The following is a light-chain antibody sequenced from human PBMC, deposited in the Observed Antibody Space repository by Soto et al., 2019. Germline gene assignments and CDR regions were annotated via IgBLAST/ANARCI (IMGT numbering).Light chain of an antibody. CDR2: GAS. J-gene: IGKJ1*01. Sequence: EIVLTQSPGTLSLSPGERATLSCRASQSVSDNHLAWYHQKPGQPPRLLIYGASNRATGIPDRFSGHGSGTDFTLTISRLEPEDFATYYCHHYDSYSEAFGQGTKVELK. CDR1: QSVSDNH. V-gene: IGKV3-20*01. CDR3: HHYDSYSEA.